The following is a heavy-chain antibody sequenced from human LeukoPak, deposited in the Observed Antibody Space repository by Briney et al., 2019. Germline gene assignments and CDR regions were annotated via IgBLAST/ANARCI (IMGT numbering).Heavy chain of an antibody. Sequence: GASVKVSCKASGYTFTSYGISWVRQAPGQRLEGMGGISAYHGHTNYAQQLQGRVTMTPDTSTSTAYMQLRSLRSDDPAVYYCARSEGVVGPAAPLDYWGQGTLVTVSS. V-gene: IGHV1-18*01. D-gene: IGHD2-2*01. J-gene: IGHJ4*02. CDR2: ISAYHGHT. CDR3: ARSEGVVGPAAPLDY. CDR1: GYTFTSYG.